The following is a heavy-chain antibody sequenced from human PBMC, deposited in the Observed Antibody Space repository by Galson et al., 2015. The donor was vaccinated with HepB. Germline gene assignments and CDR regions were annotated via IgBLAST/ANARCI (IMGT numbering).Heavy chain of an antibody. V-gene: IGHV4-59*01. D-gene: IGHD6-19*01. Sequence: SETLSLTCTVSGGSISRYYWSWIRQPPGKGLECIGYIYYNGSTNYSPSLKSRVTISVDTSKNQFSLKLSSVTAADTAVYYCARGNGWYYYWGQGTLVTVSP. J-gene: IGHJ4*02. CDR1: GGSISRYY. CDR3: ARGNGWYYY. CDR2: IYYNGST.